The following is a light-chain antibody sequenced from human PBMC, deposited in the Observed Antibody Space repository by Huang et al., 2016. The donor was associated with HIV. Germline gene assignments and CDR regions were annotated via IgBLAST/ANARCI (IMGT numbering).Light chain of an antibody. Sequence: DIQMTQSPSTLSASVGDRVTITCRASQSISDYLAWYQQKPGEAPKLLIYKASSLEGGVPPRFSGSGSETEFTLTISSLQADDVATYYCQQYNNYPWTFGQGTLVEIK. CDR1: QSISDY. J-gene: IGKJ1*01. CDR3: QQYNNYPWT. CDR2: KAS. V-gene: IGKV1-5*03.